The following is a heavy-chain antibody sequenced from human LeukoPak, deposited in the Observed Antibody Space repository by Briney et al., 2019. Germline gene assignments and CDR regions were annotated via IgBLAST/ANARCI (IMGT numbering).Heavy chain of an antibody. V-gene: IGHV1-69*13. CDR2: IIPIFGTA. Sequence: GASVKVSCKASGGTFSSYAISWVRQAPGQGLEWMGGIIPIFGTANYAQKFQGRVTITADESTSTAYMELSSLRSEDTAVYYCASQIPRIYYGSGSYYSFGYWGQGTLVTVSS. CDR3: ASQIPRIYYGSGSYYSFGY. D-gene: IGHD3-10*01. J-gene: IGHJ4*02. CDR1: GGTFSSYA.